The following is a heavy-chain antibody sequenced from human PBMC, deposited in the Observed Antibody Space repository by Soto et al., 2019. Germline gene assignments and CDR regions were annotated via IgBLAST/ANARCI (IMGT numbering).Heavy chain of an antibody. CDR3: ARESSSSAGLPGEYYYYGMEV. J-gene: IGHJ6*02. V-gene: IGHV4-4*02. CDR2: IYHSGST. Sequence: SETLSLTCAVSGGSISSSNWWSWVRQPPGKGLEWIGEIYHSGSTNYNPSLKSRVTISVDKSKNQFSLKLSSVTAADTAVYYCARESSSSAGLPGEYYYYGMEVWGQGTTVTVSS. D-gene: IGHD6-6*01. CDR1: GGSISSSNW.